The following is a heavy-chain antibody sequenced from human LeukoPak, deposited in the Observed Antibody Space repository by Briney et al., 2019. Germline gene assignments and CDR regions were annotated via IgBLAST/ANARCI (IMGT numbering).Heavy chain of an antibody. CDR3: ARSRYYYDSSGYSPNFDY. Sequence: PGGSLRLSCEASGFTFSTYNMNWVRQAPGKRLEWVSSITSSSSYAFYADSVKGRFTISRDNAKSSLYLQMNSLRAEDTAVYYCARSRYYYDSSGYSPNFDYWGQGTLVTVSS. CDR2: ITSSSSYA. CDR1: GFTFSTYN. J-gene: IGHJ4*02. D-gene: IGHD3-22*01. V-gene: IGHV3-21*01.